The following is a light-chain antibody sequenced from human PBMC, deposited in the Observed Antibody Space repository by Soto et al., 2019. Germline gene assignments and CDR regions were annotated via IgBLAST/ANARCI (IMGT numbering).Light chain of an antibody. CDR3: QQYNSYSPA. V-gene: IGKV1-5*01. J-gene: IGKJ1*01. CDR2: DAS. CDR1: QSITSW. Sequence: DIPIAQSSSALAACVGVRGTITCRALQSITSWLAWYQHKPGKAPKRLIYDASSLESGGPSSFSGSGSGTEFTLTISSLQPDDFATYYCQQYNSYSPAFGQGTKV.